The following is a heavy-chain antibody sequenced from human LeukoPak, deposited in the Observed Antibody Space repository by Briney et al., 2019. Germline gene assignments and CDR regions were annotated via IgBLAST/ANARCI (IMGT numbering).Heavy chain of an antibody. V-gene: IGHV4-38-2*02. CDR3: ARENWAFDY. D-gene: IGHD7-27*01. CDR1: GYSISSGYH. J-gene: IGHJ4*02. Sequence: SETLSLTCVVSGYSISSGYHWGWIRQPPGKGLEWIGSVYRSGTTYYDPSFKSRVTISVDTSKNQISLKVRSVTAADTAMYYCARENWAFDYWGQGILVTVSS. CDR2: VYRSGTT.